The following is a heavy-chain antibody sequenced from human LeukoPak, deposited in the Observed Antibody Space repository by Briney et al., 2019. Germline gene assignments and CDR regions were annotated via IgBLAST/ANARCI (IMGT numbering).Heavy chain of an antibody. V-gene: IGHV3-48*03. CDR1: GFTFSSYE. Sequence: GGSLRLSCAASGFTFSSYEMNWVRQAPGKGLEWVSYISSSGSTIYYADSVKGRFTISRDNAKNSLYLQMNSLRAEDTAVYYCARGDYYDSSGDIDYWGQGTLVTVSS. CDR2: ISSSGSTI. J-gene: IGHJ4*02. CDR3: ARGDYYDSSGDIDY. D-gene: IGHD3-22*01.